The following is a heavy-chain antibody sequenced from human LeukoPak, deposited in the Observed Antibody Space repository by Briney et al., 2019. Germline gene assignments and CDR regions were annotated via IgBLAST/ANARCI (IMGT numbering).Heavy chain of an antibody. D-gene: IGHD2-15*01. CDR3: AREASGGSPDY. CDR2: ITSGSTT. CDR1: GFTFSSYE. V-gene: IGHV3-48*03. Sequence: GGSLRLSCAASGFTFSSYEMIWVRQAPGKGLEWVSYITSGSTTYYADSVKGRFTISRNNAKNSLYLQMNSLRAEDTALYYCAREASGGSPDYWGQGTLVTVSS. J-gene: IGHJ4*02.